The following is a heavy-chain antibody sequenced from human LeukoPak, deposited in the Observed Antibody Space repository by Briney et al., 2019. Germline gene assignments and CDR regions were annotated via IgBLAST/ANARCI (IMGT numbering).Heavy chain of an antibody. D-gene: IGHD5-12*01. Sequence: PGGSLRLSCAASGFTFSSYWMHWVRQAPGKGPVWVSRINSDGSSTSYADSVKGRFTISRDNAKNTLYLQMNSLRAEDTAVYYCARDGYSGYPWAWDQGTLVTVSS. CDR3: ARDGYSGYPWA. J-gene: IGHJ5*02. V-gene: IGHV3-74*01. CDR1: GFTFSSYW. CDR2: INSDGSST.